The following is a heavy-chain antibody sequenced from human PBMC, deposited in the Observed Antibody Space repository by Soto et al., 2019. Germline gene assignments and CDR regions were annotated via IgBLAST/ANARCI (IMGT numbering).Heavy chain of an antibody. D-gene: IGHD3-22*01. CDR2: VYYAGST. CDR3: ARSPDSSGYYPRWYYYGMDV. V-gene: IGHV4-39*02. Sequence: PSETLSLTCTVSGGSISTDSHYWGWIRQPPGKGLEWIGSVYYAGSTYKNPSLHSRVTISVDTSKNHFSLKLNSVTAADTAVYYCARSPDSSGYYPRWYYYGMDVWGQGTTVTVSS. J-gene: IGHJ6*02. CDR1: GGSISTDSHY.